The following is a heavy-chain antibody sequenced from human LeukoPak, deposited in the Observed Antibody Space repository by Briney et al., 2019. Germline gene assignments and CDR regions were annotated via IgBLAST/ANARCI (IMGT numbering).Heavy chain of an antibody. CDR2: TYYKSKWYN. Sequence: SQTLSLTCAISGDSVSSNSAAWTWIRQSPSRGLEWLGRTYYKSKWYNDYAISVKSRITINPDTSKNQFSLQLNSVTPEDTAVYYCARVTVTTLENWGQGTLVTVSS. J-gene: IGHJ4*02. CDR1: GDSVSSNSAA. D-gene: IGHD4-17*01. CDR3: ARVTVTTLEN. V-gene: IGHV6-1*01.